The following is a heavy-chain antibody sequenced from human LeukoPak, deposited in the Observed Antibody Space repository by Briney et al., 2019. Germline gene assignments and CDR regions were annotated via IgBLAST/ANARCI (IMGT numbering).Heavy chain of an antibody. CDR2: IQPDGSEQ. Sequence: GGSLRLSCAVSKFTFTFSSSWMSWVRQAPGKGLEWVGNIQPDGSEQYPVDSVKGRFTISRDNAKDSLYLQMNSLRAEDTAVYYCARDGGWGTRRGIDYWGQGTLVTVSS. J-gene: IGHJ4*02. CDR1: KFTFTFSSSW. CDR3: ARDGGWGTRRGIDY. D-gene: IGHD6-19*01. V-gene: IGHV3-7*01.